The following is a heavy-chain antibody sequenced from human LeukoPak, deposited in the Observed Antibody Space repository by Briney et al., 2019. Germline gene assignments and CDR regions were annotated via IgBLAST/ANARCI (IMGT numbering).Heavy chain of an antibody. J-gene: IGHJ4*02. CDR1: GFSVTNNY. Sequence: QPGGSLRLSCAVSGFSVTNNYMSWVRQAPGKGLEWVSVFYVGGATYYADSEKGRFTISRDNSENTLYLQMKSLRAEDTAVYYCARGDGYNFFDYWGQGTLVTVSS. V-gene: IGHV3-53*01. D-gene: IGHD5-24*01. CDR3: ARGDGYNFFDY. CDR2: FYVGGAT.